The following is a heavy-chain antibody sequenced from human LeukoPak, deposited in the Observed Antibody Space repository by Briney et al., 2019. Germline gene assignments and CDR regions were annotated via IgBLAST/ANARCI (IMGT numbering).Heavy chain of an antibody. D-gene: IGHD3-3*01. CDR2: IYYSGST. J-gene: IGHJ6*02. CDR1: GGSISSGGYY. CDR3: ARDRGAELEGYSRSGDYYYGMDV. Sequence: PSEILSLTCTVSGGSISSGGYYWSWIRQHPGKGLEWIGYIYYSGSTYYNPSLKSRVTISVDTSKNQFSLKLSSVTAADTAVYYCARDRGAELEGYSRSGDYYYGMDVWGQGTTVTVSS. V-gene: IGHV4-31*03.